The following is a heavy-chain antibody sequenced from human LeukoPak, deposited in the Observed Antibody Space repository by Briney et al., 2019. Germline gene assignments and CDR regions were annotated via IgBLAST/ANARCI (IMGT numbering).Heavy chain of an antibody. J-gene: IGHJ5*02. CDR3: ARRFLEWLYNWFDP. CDR1: GGSFSGYY. V-gene: IGHV4-34*01. Sequence: PSETLSLTCAVYGGSFSGYYWSWIRLPPGKGLEWIGEINHSGSTNYNPSLKSRVTISVDTSKNQFSLKLSSVTAADTAVYYCARRFLEWLYNWFDPWGQGTLVTVSS. D-gene: IGHD3-3*01. CDR2: INHSGST.